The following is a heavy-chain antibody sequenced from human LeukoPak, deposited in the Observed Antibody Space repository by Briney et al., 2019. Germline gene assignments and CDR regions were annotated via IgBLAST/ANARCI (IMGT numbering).Heavy chain of an antibody. V-gene: IGHV4-59*01. CDR2: IYYSGST. CDR1: GGSISSYY. D-gene: IGHD5-18*01. Sequence: SETLSLTCTVSGGSISSYYWSWIRQPPGKGLEWIGYIYYSGSTNYNPSLKSRVTISVDTSKNQFSLKLSSVTAADTAVYYCARTDTAMVDYWGQGTLVTVSS. CDR3: ARTDTAMVDY. J-gene: IGHJ4*02.